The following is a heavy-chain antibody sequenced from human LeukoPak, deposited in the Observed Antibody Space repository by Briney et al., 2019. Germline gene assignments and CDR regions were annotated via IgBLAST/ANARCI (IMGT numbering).Heavy chain of an antibody. D-gene: IGHD3-10*01. V-gene: IGHV3-7*01. CDR3: ARVRKLRTRGVMDPLDD. J-gene: IGHJ4*02. CDR1: GFTFNYYW. Sequence: PGGSLRLSCAASGFTFNYYWLTWVRQAPGKGLEWVANIQQDGSEKYYVDSVKGRFIISRDNAKNSLYLQMNSLRAEDTAVYYCARVRKLRTRGVMDPLDDCSQGTLVTVSS. CDR2: IQQDGSEK.